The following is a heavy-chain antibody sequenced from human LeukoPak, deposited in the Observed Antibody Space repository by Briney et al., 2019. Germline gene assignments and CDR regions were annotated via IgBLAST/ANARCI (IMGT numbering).Heavy chain of an antibody. CDR2: ISSSSSYI. V-gene: IGHV3-21*01. Sequence: GALRLSCSASGFTFSSHCMNWVRQAPGKGLEWVPSISSSSSYIYYADSVKGRFTISRDNAKNSLYLQMNSLRAEDTAVYYCAKVFWSGYFRYFDYRGQGTLVTVSS. D-gene: IGHD3-3*01. J-gene: IGHJ4*02. CDR1: GFTFSSHC. CDR3: AKVFWSGYFRYFDY.